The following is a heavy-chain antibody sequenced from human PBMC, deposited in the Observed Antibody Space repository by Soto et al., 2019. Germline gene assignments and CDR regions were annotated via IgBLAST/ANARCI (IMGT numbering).Heavy chain of an antibody. Sequence: QVHLVQSGAEVKEPGASVKVSCKASGYTFRNYAITWVRQAPGQGLEWMGWINTYKGDTNYAHKFQGRVTMTTDTSTSTAYMELRSLRSDDTAIYYCARDAAFWSVRNLNWFASWGKGTLVTVSS. J-gene: IGHJ5*01. V-gene: IGHV1-18*04. CDR2: INTYKGDT. CDR3: ARDAAFWSVRNLNWFAS. D-gene: IGHD3-3*01. CDR1: GYTFRNYA.